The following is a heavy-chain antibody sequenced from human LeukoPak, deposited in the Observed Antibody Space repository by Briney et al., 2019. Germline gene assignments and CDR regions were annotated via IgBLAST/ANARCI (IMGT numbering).Heavy chain of an antibody. D-gene: IGHD6-6*01. J-gene: IGHJ4*02. Sequence: SETLSLTCAVYGRSFSGYYWSWIRQPPGKGLEWIGEINHSGSTNYNPSLKSRVTISVDTSKNQFSLKLSSVTAADTAVYYCARGARFRTYSSSSRCFDYWGQGTLVTVSS. CDR2: INHSGST. CDR1: GRSFSGYY. CDR3: ARGARFRTYSSSSRCFDY. V-gene: IGHV4-34*01.